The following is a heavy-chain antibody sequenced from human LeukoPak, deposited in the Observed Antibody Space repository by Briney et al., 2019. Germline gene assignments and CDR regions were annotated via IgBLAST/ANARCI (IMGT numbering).Heavy chain of an antibody. CDR1: GFTFSSYA. Sequence: GGSLRLSCAASGFTFSSYAMSWVRQAPGKGLEWVSAISGSGGNTYCADSVKGRFTISRDNSKNTLYLQMNSLRAEDTTVYYCAKGDAMVRGVRYYFDYWGQGTLVTVSS. D-gene: IGHD3-10*01. CDR2: ISGSGGNT. V-gene: IGHV3-23*01. J-gene: IGHJ4*02. CDR3: AKGDAMVRGVRYYFDY.